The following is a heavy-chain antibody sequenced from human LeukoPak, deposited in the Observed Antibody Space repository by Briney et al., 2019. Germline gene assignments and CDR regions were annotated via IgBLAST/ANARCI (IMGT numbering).Heavy chain of an antibody. CDR2: ISYDGSNK. Sequence: PGGSLRLSCAASGFTFSSYGMHWVRQAPGKGLEWVAVISYDGSNKYYADSVKGRFTISRDNSKNTLYLQMNSLRAEDTAVYYCAKHDSSSDYYYMDVWGKGTTVTVSS. CDR3: AKHDSSSDYYYMDV. V-gene: IGHV3-30*18. CDR1: GFTFSSYG. D-gene: IGHD6-13*01. J-gene: IGHJ6*03.